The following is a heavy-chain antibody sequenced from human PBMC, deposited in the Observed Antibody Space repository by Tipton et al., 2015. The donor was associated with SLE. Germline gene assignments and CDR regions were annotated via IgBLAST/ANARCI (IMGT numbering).Heavy chain of an antibody. CDR1: GDSISSTFYY. Sequence: PGLVKPSETLSLTCTVSGDSISSTFYYWGWIRQPPGKGLEWIGTIYQSGATYYNPSLKSRVIISADTSKNQFSLKMTSVTAADTAIYFCARLLWPEYFQGWGQGTLVTVSS. V-gene: IGHV4-39*07. D-gene: IGHD2-21*01. CDR3: ARLLWPEYFQG. CDR2: IYQSGAT. J-gene: IGHJ1*01.